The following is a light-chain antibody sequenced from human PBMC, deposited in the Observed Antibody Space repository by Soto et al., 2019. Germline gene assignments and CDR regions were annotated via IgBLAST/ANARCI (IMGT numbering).Light chain of an antibody. J-gene: IGKJ5*01. CDR3: QQYHGFPIT. V-gene: IGKV1-5*03. CDR1: QSIISW. Sequence: DIQMTQSPSTLSASVGDRVTITCRASQSIISWLAWYQQRPGKAPNLLIYKASSLESGVPSRFSGSGSGTEFTLTISSLQPDDSATYSCQQYHGFPITFGQGTRLEIK. CDR2: KAS.